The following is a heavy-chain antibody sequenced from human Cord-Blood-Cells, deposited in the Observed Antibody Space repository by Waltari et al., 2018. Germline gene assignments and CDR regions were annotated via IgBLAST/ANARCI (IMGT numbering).Heavy chain of an antibody. CDR1: GYSISSGYY. CDR3: ARAGTGDAFDI. CDR2: IYHSGST. V-gene: IGHV4-38-2*01. J-gene: IGHJ3*02. D-gene: IGHD7-27*01. Sequence: LTCAVSGYSISSGYYWGWIRQPPGKGLEWIGSIYHSGSTYYNPSLKSRVTISGDTSNNQFSLKLSSVTAADTAVYYCARAGTGDAFDIWGQGTMVTVSS.